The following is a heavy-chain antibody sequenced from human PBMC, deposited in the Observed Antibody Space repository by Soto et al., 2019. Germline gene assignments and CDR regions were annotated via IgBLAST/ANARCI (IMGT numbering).Heavy chain of an antibody. CDR1: GFTFSSYS. CDR3: ARGSRGMIVGDWFDP. Sequence: EVQLVESGGGLVQPGGSLRLSCAASGFTFSSYSMNWVRQAPRKGLEWVSYISSSSSTIYYADSVKGRFTIYIDNAKNPLYQEMNSLRDEDTGVYYWARGSRGMIVGDWFDPWGQGTLVTVSS. CDR2: ISSSSSTI. V-gene: IGHV3-48*02. J-gene: IGHJ5*02. D-gene: IGHD3-22*01.